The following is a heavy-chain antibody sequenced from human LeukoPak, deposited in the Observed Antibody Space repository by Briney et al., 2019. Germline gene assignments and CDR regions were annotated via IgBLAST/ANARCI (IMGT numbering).Heavy chain of an antibody. V-gene: IGHV3-15*01. CDR3: TTDYGEYCSGTTCYKGS. Sequence: PGGSLRLSCTASGISFSNAWMSWVRQAPGRGLEWVGRIKGKTDGETTDYAAPVKGGFTISRDDSKNTVYLQMNSLKTEDTAVYYCTTDYGEYCSGTTCYKGSWGQGTLVTVSS. J-gene: IGHJ5*02. CDR1: GISFSNAW. CDR2: IKGKTDGETT. D-gene: IGHD2-2*02.